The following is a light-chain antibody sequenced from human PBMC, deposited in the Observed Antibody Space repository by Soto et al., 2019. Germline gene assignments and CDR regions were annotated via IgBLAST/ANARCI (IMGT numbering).Light chain of an antibody. Sequence: QSALTQPASVSGSPGQSITISCIGISSDVDNYNYVSWYQQHPGKAPKLMIYEVSNRPSGVSNRFAGSKSGNTASLTISGLQAEDEADYYCSSYITSNTPHVLFGGGTKLTVL. CDR1: SSDVDNYNY. V-gene: IGLV2-14*01. J-gene: IGLJ2*01. CDR3: SSYITSNTPHVL. CDR2: EVS.